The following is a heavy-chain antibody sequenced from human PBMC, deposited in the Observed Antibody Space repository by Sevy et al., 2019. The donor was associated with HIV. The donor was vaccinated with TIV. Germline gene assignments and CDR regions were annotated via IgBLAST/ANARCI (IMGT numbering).Heavy chain of an antibody. CDR2: IYYSGST. CDR3: ARHHVGVWCFDWFDP. V-gene: IGHV4-39*01. J-gene: IGHJ5*02. CDR1: GGSISSSSYY. D-gene: IGHD6-19*01. Sequence: SENLSLTCTVSGGSISSSSYYWGWIRQPPGKGLEWIGSIYYSGSTYYNPSLKSRVTISVDTSKNLFSLKLSSVTAAEPAVYYCARHHVGVWCFDWFDPWGQGTLVTVSS.